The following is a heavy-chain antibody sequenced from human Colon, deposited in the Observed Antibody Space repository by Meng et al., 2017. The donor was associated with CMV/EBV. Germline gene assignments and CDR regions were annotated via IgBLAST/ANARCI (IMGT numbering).Heavy chain of an antibody. CDR1: GGSISPYY. CDR2: LYYTGTT. Sequence: ESLKISCNVSGGSISPYYWSWIRQPPGKGLEWIGYLYYTGTTNSNPSLKSRITMFVDTSKKLLSLRLSSVTAADTAVYYCARHFDLGGMDVWGQGTTVTVSS. V-gene: IGHV4-59*01. D-gene: IGHD3-16*01. CDR3: ARHFDLGGMDV. J-gene: IGHJ6*02.